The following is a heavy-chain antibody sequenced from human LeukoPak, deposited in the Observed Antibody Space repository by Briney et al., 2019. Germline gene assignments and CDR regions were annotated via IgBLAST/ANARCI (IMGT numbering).Heavy chain of an antibody. CDR2: ISGSGGST. CDR3: AKENGDYGEYNYFYYMDV. CDR1: GFTFSSYA. V-gene: IGHV3-23*01. D-gene: IGHD4-17*01. Sequence: GGSMRLSCAASGFTFSSYAMSWVRQAPGKGLEWVATISGSGGSTYYADSVKGRFTISRDNSKNTLYLQMNSLRAEDTAVYYCAKENGDYGEYNYFYYMDVWGKGTTVTVSS. J-gene: IGHJ6*03.